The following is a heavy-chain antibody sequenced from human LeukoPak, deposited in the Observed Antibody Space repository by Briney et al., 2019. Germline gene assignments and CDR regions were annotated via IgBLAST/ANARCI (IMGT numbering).Heavy chain of an antibody. V-gene: IGHV1-2*02. CDR3: ARSRGSGYDPPYYYYGMDV. CDR2: INPNSGGT. Sequence: GASVKVSCKASGYTFTGYYMHWVRQAPGQGLEWMGWINPNSGGTNCAQKFQGRVTMTRDTSISTAYMELSRLRSDDTAVYYCARSRGSGYDPPYYYYGMDVWGQGTTVTVSS. J-gene: IGHJ6*02. CDR1: GYTFTGYY. D-gene: IGHD5-12*01.